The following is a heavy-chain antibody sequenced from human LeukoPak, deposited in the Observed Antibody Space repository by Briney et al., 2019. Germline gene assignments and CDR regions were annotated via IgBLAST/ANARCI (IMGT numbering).Heavy chain of an antibody. V-gene: IGHV3-21*01. CDR2: ISSSSSYI. CDR3: ARQRGGSYYWCFDY. J-gene: IGHJ4*02. CDR1: GFTFSSYS. Sequence: PGGSLRLSCAASGFTFSSYSMNWVRQAPGKGLEWDSSISSSSSYIYYADSVKGRFTISRDNAKNSLYLQMNSLRAEDTAVYYCARQRGGSYYWCFDYWGQGTLVTVSS. D-gene: IGHD1-26*01.